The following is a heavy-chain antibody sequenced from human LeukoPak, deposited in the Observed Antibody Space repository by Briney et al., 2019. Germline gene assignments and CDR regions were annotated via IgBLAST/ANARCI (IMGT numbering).Heavy chain of an antibody. V-gene: IGHV3-21*01. CDR3: AGRRIVGATKDAFDI. J-gene: IGHJ3*02. CDR1: GFTFSSHS. D-gene: IGHD1-26*01. CDR2: ISSSSSYI. Sequence: GGSLRLSCAASGFTFSSHSMNWVRQAPGKGLEWVSSISSSSSYIYYADSVKGRFTISRDNAKNSLYLQMNSLRAEDTAVYYCAGRRIVGATKDAFDIWGQGTMVTVSS.